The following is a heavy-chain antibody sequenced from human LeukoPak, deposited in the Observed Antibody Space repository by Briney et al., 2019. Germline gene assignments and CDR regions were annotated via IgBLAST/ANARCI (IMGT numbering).Heavy chain of an antibody. CDR1: GFTFSSNY. Sequence: PGGSLRLSCAASGFTFSSNYMRWVRQAPGEGREWGSVIYSGGSTYYADSVKGRFTISRDNSKNTLYLQMNSLRAEDTAVYYCARDGIATFDYWGQGTLVTVSS. CDR2: IYSGGST. CDR3: ARDGIATFDY. J-gene: IGHJ4*02. V-gene: IGHV3-66*02. D-gene: IGHD6-13*01.